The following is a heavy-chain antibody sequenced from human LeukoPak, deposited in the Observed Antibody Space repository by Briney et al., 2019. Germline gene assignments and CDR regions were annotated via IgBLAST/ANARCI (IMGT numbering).Heavy chain of an antibody. Sequence: GASVKVSCKASGYTFTSYGISWVRQAPGQGLEWMGGIIPIFGTANYAQKFQGRVAITADESTSTAYMELSSLRSEDTAVYYCARGATTSMWDYYYYGMDVWGQGTTVTVSS. CDR1: GYTFTSYG. D-gene: IGHD1-26*01. V-gene: IGHV1-69*13. J-gene: IGHJ6*02. CDR3: ARGATTSMWDYYYYGMDV. CDR2: IIPIFGTA.